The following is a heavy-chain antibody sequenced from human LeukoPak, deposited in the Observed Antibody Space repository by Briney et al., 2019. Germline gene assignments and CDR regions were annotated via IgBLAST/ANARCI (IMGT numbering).Heavy chain of an antibody. CDR3: AKVPEYYDSSGYFDY. CDR1: GFTFSGYA. Sequence: PGGSLRLSCAASGFTFSGYAMSWVRQAPGKGLEWVSAISGSGGSTYYADSVKGRFTISRDNSKNTLYLQMNSLRAEDTAVYYCAKVPEYYDSSGYFDYWGQGTLVTVSS. J-gene: IGHJ4*02. CDR2: ISGSGGST. V-gene: IGHV3-23*01. D-gene: IGHD3-22*01.